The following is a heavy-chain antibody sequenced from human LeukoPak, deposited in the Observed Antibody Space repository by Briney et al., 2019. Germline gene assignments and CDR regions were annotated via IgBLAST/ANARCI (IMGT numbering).Heavy chain of an antibody. CDR1: GYTFTDTY. Sequence: ASVKVSCKGSGYTFTDTYIHWVRQAPGQGLEWMGWISPNSGDTNYAQKFQGRVTMTRDTSISTAYMELSRLRSDDTAVYYCATDHCSGRTCHYYFEYWGQGTLVTVSS. J-gene: IGHJ4*02. CDR2: ISPNSGDT. CDR3: ATDHCSGRTCHYYFEY. D-gene: IGHD2-15*01. V-gene: IGHV1-2*02.